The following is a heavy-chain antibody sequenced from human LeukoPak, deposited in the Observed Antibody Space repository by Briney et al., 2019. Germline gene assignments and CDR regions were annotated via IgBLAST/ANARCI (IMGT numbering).Heavy chain of an antibody. CDR2: INPNSGGT. D-gene: IGHD3-3*01. V-gene: IGHV1-2*02. CDR1: GYTFTGYY. J-gene: IGHJ4*02. Sequence: LVASVKVSCKASGYTFTGYYMHWVRQAPRQGLEWMGWINPNSGGTNYAQKFQGRVTMTRDTSISTAYMELSRLRSDDTAVYYCARLSFGVVIKEYSDYWGQGTLVTVSS. CDR3: ARLSFGVVIKEYSDY.